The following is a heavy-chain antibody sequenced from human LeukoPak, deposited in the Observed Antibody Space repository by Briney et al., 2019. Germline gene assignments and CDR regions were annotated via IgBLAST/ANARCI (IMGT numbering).Heavy chain of an antibody. Sequence: ASVKVSCKASGGTFSSYAISWVRQAPGQGLEWMGWINPNSGGTNYAQKFQGRVTMTRDTSISTAYMELSRLRSDDTAVYYCARDRNVLGYCSSTSCYDAFDIWGQGTMVTVSS. CDR2: INPNSGGT. J-gene: IGHJ3*02. CDR3: ARDRNVLGYCSSTSCYDAFDI. D-gene: IGHD2-2*01. V-gene: IGHV1-2*02. CDR1: GGTFSSYA.